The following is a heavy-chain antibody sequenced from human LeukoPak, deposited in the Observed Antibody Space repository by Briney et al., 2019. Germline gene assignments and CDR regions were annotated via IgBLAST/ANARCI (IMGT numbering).Heavy chain of an antibody. Sequence: SETLSLTCTVSGYSISSGYYWGWIRQPPGKGLEWIGSIYHSGSTYYNPSLKSRVTISVDTSKNQFSLKLSSVTAADTAVYYCAKVVGDSSGYPIFQCFDYWGQGTLVTVSS. CDR2: IYHSGST. CDR1: GYSISSGYY. CDR3: AKVVGDSSGYPIFQCFDY. V-gene: IGHV4-38-2*02. D-gene: IGHD3-22*01. J-gene: IGHJ4*02.